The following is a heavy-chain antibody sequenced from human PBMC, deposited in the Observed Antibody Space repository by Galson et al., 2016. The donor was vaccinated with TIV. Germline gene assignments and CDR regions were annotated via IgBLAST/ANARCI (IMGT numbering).Heavy chain of an antibody. CDR3: AKCRNTAMDTYYYYYGLDV. CDR1: GYTFSSFV. CDR2: IIPLFGEA. Sequence: SVKVSCKASGYTFSSFVISWVRQAPGQGLEWMGGIIPLFGEAHYAQKFQGRVTISADESTSTVYMELSGLRSGDTAMYYCAKCRNTAMDTYYYYYGLDVWGQGTTVTVSS. J-gene: IGHJ6*02. V-gene: IGHV1-69*13. D-gene: IGHD5-18*01.